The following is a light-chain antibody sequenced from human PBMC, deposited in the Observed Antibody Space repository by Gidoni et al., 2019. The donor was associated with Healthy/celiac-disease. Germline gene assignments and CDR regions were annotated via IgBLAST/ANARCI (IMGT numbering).Light chain of an antibody. J-gene: IGKJ1*01. V-gene: IGKV3-11*01. CDR3: QQRSNWPPTWT. CDR2: DAS. Sequence: IVFLQSTDTLSLSPGERATLSFSASQSVSSYLSWYQQKPGQAPRLLIYDASNRATGIPARLSGSEAGTDFTLAISSLEPEDCAVYHCQQRSNWPPTWTFGQGTKVEI. CDR1: QSVSSY.